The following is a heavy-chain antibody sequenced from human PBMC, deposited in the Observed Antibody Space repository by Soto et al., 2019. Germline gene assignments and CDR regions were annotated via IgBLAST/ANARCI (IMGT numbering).Heavy chain of an antibody. CDR2: IIPIFGTA. D-gene: IGHD3-9*01. V-gene: IGHV1-69*01. Sequence: QVQLVQSGAEVKKPGSSVKVSCKASGGTFSSYAISWVRQAPGQGLEWMGGIIPIFGTANYAQKFQGRVTITADESTSTAYMELSSLRSEDTAVYYCARVYYDMLTGYGRAGFLYYCYGMDVWGQGTTVTVSS. J-gene: IGHJ6*02. CDR1: GGTFSSYA. CDR3: ARVYYDMLTGYGRAGFLYYCYGMDV.